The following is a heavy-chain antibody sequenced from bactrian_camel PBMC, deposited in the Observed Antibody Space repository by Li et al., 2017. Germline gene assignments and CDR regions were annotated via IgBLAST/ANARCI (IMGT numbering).Heavy chain of an antibody. CDR2: IFTGGVST. V-gene: IGHV3S31*01. CDR3: AKTSDVLGFT. Sequence: DVQLVESGGGSVQAGGSLTLSCAASGDTFSSYCMGWFRQAPGKEREGVAGIFTGGVSTYYADSVKGRFTISRDNAKNTLVLQLNSVAPEDSGVYYCAKTSDVLGFTWGQGTQVTVS. CDR1: GDTFSSYC. J-gene: IGHJ6*01.